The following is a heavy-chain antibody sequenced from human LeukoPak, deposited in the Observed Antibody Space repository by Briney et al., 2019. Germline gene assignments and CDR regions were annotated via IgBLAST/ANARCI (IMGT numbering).Heavy chain of an antibody. V-gene: IGHV3-30*02. Sequence: GGSLRLSCAVSGFTFSSYGMHWVRQAPGKGLEWVAFIRYDGSNKYYADSVKGRFTISRDNAKNSLYLQMNSLRAEDTAVYYCARGAREMAAQQLARYYYYYGMDVWGQGTTVTVSS. CDR1: GFTFSSYG. CDR3: ARGAREMAAQQLARYYYYYGMDV. CDR2: IRYDGSNK. J-gene: IGHJ6*02. D-gene: IGHD6-13*01.